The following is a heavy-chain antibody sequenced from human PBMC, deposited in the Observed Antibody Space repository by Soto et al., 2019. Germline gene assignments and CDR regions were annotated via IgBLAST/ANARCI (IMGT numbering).Heavy chain of an antibody. Sequence: EVQLLESGGGLVQPGGSLRLSCAASGFTFSNFAMSWVRQAPGKGLEWVSTLSGSGGSTYYGDSVKGRFTISRDNSNNMVYLQINSLRAEDTALYYCAHTPGRSSWYRDFDFWGQGTLVTVSS. D-gene: IGHD6-13*01. CDR2: LSGSGGST. V-gene: IGHV3-23*01. CDR1: GFTFSNFA. CDR3: AHTPGRSSWYRDFDF. J-gene: IGHJ4*02.